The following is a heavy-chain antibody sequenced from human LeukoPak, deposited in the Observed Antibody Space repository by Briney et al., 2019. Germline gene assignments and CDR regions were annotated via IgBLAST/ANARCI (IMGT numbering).Heavy chain of an antibody. D-gene: IGHD4-23*01. CDR2: ISYDGSNK. CDR3: ARASLTVAERYNWFDP. J-gene: IGHJ5*02. CDR1: GFTFSTYA. V-gene: IGHV3-30-3*01. Sequence: GGSLRLSCAASGFTFSTYAMSWVRQAPGKGLEWVAVISYDGSNKYYADSVKGRFTISRDNSKNTLYLQMNSLRAEDTAVYYCARASLTVAERYNWFDPWGQGTLVTVSS.